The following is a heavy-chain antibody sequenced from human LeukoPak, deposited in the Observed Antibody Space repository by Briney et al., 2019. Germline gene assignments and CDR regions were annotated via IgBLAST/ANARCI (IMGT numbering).Heavy chain of an antibody. CDR2: INHCGST. V-gene: IGHV4-34*01. CDR1: GGSFSGYY. Sequence: SETLSLTCAVYGGSFSGYYWSWIRQPPGKGLEWIGEINHCGSTNYNPSLKSRVTISVDTSKNQFSLKLSSVTAADTAVYYCARWLDPYYFDYWGQGTLVTVSS. D-gene: IGHD3-22*01. CDR3: ARWLDPYYFDY. J-gene: IGHJ4*02.